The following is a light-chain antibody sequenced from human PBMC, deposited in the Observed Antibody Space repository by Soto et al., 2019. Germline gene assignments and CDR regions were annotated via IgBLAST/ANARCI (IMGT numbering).Light chain of an antibody. Sequence: DIVMTQSPDSLAVSLGERATINCKSSQSVLYSSNNKNYLAWYQQKPGQPPKLLIYWASTRESGVPDRFSGSGSGTYCTLTISSLQAEDVAVYYCQQYYSTPLTFGPGTKVDIK. CDR2: WAS. CDR3: QQYYSTPLT. J-gene: IGKJ3*01. CDR1: QSVLYSSNNKNY. V-gene: IGKV4-1*01.